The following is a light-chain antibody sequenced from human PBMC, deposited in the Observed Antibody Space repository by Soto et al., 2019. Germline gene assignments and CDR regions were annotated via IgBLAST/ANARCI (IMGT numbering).Light chain of an antibody. CDR2: VAS. Sequence: DIQMTQSPSSLSASVGDRVTITCRASQSISTYLIWYQQKPGKAPKILIYVASSLESGVPSRFSGSGSGTDFTLTISSLQPEDFATYYCQQSYSNPRTFGQGTKLEI. V-gene: IGKV1-39*01. J-gene: IGKJ2*01. CDR1: QSISTY. CDR3: QQSYSNPRT.